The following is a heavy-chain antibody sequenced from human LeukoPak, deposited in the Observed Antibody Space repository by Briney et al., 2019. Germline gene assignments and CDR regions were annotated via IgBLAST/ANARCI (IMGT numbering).Heavy chain of an antibody. J-gene: IGHJ6*02. D-gene: IGHD6-19*01. CDR1: GGSISSYY. CDR2: IYYSGST. V-gene: IGHV4-59*01. CDR3: ARDRHIAVAGSVYYYYGMDV. Sequence: ASETLSLTCTVSGGSISSYYWSWIRQPPGKGLEWIGYIYYSGSTNYNPSLKSRVTISVDTSKNQFSLKLSSVAAADTAVYYCARDRHIAVAGSVYYYYGMDVWGQGTTVTVSS.